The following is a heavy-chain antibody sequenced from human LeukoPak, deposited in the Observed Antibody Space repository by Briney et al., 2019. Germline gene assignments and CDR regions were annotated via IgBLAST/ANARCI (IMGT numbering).Heavy chain of an antibody. D-gene: IGHD7-27*01. J-gene: IGHJ4*02. V-gene: IGHV3-23*01. CDR1: GFAFSTYT. CDR2: IGSSGGGI. CDR3: AIDPNWGTHS. Sequence: GGSLRLSCAASGFAFSTYTMYWVRHPPGKRMEWVSIIGSSGGGIHYADSVKGRFTISRDNSKNALYLQMNSLRVEDTAVYYCAIDPNWGTHSWGQGVLVTVSS.